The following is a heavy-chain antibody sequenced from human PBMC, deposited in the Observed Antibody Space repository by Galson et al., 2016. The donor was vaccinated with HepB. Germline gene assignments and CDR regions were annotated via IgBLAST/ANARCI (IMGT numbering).Heavy chain of an antibody. CDR2: MGPAGDK. J-gene: IGHJ4*02. Sequence: SLRLSCAISGFTFNDYDMHWVRQGRGESLEWVATMGPAGDKYYPGSVKGRFTVSRESAKNSLYLQMDSLRAGDSGVYYCASGPHWNHAYWGQGTLVTVSS. CDR3: ASGPHWNHAY. CDR1: GFTFNDYD. D-gene: IGHD1-1*01. V-gene: IGHV3-13*01.